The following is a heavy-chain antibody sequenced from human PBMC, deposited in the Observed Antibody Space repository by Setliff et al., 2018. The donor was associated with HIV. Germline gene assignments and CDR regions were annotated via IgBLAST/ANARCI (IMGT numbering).Heavy chain of an antibody. V-gene: IGHV4-31*03. CDR3: ARVPSGLWFGKWGN. CDR1: GVSVGSGDYY. Sequence: PSETLSLTCSVSGVSVGSGDYYWHWIRQHPEKALEWIGYIFHSGDTYYNPSLKSRLTISVDPSKNHFSLNLTSVTAADTAVYYCARVPSGLWFGKWGNWGQGTLVTVSS. CDR2: IFHSGDT. J-gene: IGHJ4*02. D-gene: IGHD3-10*01.